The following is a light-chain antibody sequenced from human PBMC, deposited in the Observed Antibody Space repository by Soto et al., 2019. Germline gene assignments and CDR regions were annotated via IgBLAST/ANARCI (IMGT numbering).Light chain of an antibody. CDR1: QSVSSY. CDR2: DAS. V-gene: IGKV3D-15*01. J-gene: IGKJ1*01. CDR3: QQYNNWPLWT. Sequence: EIVLTQSPGTLSLSPGERATLSCRASQSVSSYLAWYQQKPGQAPRLLIYDASNRATGIPARFSGSGSGTEFTLTISSLQSEDFAVYYCQQYNNWPLWTFGQGTKVDI.